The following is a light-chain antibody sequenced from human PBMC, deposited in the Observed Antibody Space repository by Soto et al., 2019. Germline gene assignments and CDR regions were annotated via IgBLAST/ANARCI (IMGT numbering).Light chain of an antibody. CDR3: QQYTTYPYP. Sequence: DIQMTQSPSTLSASVGDRVTITCRASQSVTNWLAWYQQKPGKAPNLLIYDASRLQSGIPSRFSGSGYRTDFPLTISSLKPDDFATYYCQQYTTYPYPFGQGTKLEIK. CDR1: QSVTNW. CDR2: DAS. J-gene: IGKJ2*01. V-gene: IGKV1-5*01.